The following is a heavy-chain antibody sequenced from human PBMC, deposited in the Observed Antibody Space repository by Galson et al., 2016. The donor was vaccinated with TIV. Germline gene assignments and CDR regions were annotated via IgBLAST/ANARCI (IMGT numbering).Heavy chain of an antibody. CDR3: AKGSTWFGESLSH. Sequence: SLRLSCAASGLVSSSFAMNWVRQAPGKGLEWVSTISNTGADTFHADSVKGRFAISRDNSKNMLSLHMTSLRADDTAVYYCAKGSTWFGESLSHWGQGTPVTVSS. J-gene: IGHJ4*02. V-gene: IGHV3-23*01. CDR2: ISNTGADT. CDR1: GLVSSSFA. D-gene: IGHD3-10*01.